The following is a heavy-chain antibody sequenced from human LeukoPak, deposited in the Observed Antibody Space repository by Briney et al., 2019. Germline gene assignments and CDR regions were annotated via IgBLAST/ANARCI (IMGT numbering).Heavy chain of an antibody. CDR1: GFTFSSYS. CDR2: ISSSSSTI. CDR3: ASQGGEYCSGGSCYLFDY. V-gene: IGHV3-48*04. D-gene: IGHD2-15*01. Sequence: GGSLRLSCAASGFTFSSYSMNWVRQAPGKGLEGVSYISSSSSTIYYADSVKGRFTISRDNAKNSLYLQMNSLRAEDTAVYYCASQGGEYCSGGSCYLFDYWGQGTLVTVSS. J-gene: IGHJ4*02.